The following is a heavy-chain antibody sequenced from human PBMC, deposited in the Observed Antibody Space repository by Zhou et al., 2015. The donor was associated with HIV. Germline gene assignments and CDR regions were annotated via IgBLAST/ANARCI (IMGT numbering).Heavy chain of an antibody. J-gene: IGHJ4*02. CDR1: RGTFSTFG. CDR3: ASATLLFGELSLLDY. CDR2: IIPVLPTP. D-gene: IGHD3-10*01. Sequence: QVQLVQSGAEVKKPGSSVKVSCKASRGTFSTFGVSWVRQAPGQGLEWMGGIIPVLPTPSYSEKFQGRVTISADESPSTVYMELSGLRFEDTAVYYCASATLLFGELSLLDYWAEGTLVTVSS. V-gene: IGHV1-69*01.